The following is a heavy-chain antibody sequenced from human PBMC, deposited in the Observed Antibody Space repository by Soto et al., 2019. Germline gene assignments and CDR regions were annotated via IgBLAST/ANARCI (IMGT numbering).Heavy chain of an antibody. CDR2: IYHSGST. V-gene: IGHV4-30-2*01. J-gene: IGHJ4*02. CDR3: ARTPDY. Sequence: QLQLQESGSGLVKPSQTLSLTCAVSGGSISSGGYSWSWIRQPPGKGLEWIGYIYHSGSTYYNPDLNRRVPISADRSKNQFSLKLSSVTAADTVVYYCARTPDYWGQGTLVTVSS. D-gene: IGHD2-15*01. CDR1: GGSISSGGYS.